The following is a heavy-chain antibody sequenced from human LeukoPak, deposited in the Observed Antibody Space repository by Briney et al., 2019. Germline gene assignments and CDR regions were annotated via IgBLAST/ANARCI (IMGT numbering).Heavy chain of an antibody. V-gene: IGHV4-59*01. CDR2: IYNSGST. D-gene: IGHD6-13*01. CDR1: GGSISSFY. CDR3: ARGSAAGIDY. J-gene: IGHJ4*02. Sequence: SETLSLTWTVSGGSISSFYGSWIRQPPGKGLEWIGNIYNSGSTDYNPSLKSRVTISVDTSKNQFFLKVTSVTAADTAVYYCARGSAAGIDYWGQGTLVTVSS.